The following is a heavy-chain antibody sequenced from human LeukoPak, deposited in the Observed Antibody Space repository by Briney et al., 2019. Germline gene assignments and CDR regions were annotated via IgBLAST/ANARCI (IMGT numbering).Heavy chain of an antibody. D-gene: IGHD1-26*01. CDR3: ARDESGSYLLSGSNQRAINYYYYYYMDV. J-gene: IGHJ6*03. CDR1: GYTFTSYY. Sequence: ASVKVSCKASGYTFTSYYMHWVRQAPGQGLEWMGIINPSGGSTSYAQKFQGRVTMTRDTSTSTVYMELNSLRSEDTAVYYCARDESGSYLLSGSNQRAINYYYYYYMDVWGKGTTVTVSS. V-gene: IGHV1-46*01. CDR2: INPSGGST.